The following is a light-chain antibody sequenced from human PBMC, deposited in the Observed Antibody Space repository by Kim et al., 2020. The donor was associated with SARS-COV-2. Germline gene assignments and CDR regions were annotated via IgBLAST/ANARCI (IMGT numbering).Light chain of an antibody. CDR2: AAS. V-gene: IGKV1-27*01. J-gene: IGKJ1*01. CDR1: QDIAIS. CDR3: QKYNSAPWT. Sequence: SVGDRVNITCRAIQDIAISLAWYQQKPGKVPQVLIYAASTLQSGVPSLFIGSGSGTEFTLTIGSLQTEDVATYYCQKYNSAPWTFGPGTKVDIK.